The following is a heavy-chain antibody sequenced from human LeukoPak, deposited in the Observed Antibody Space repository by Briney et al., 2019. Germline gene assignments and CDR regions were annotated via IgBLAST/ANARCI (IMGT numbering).Heavy chain of an antibody. V-gene: IGHV3-7*01. D-gene: IGHD3-22*01. CDR1: GFTFSSYW. Sequence: PGGSLRLSCAASGFTFSSYWMSWVRQAPGKGLEWVANIKQDGSEKYYVDSVKGRFTISRDNAKNSLYLQMNSLRAEDTAVYYCAREEVIGLYYFDYWGQGTLVTVSS. CDR3: AREEVIGLYYFDY. J-gene: IGHJ4*02. CDR2: IKQDGSEK.